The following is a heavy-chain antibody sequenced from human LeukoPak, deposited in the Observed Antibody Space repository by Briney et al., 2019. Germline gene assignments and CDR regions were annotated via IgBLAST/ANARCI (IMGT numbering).Heavy chain of an antibody. CDR1: GFTFSSYS. V-gene: IGHV3-21*04. J-gene: IGHJ5*02. CDR2: ISSSSSYI. D-gene: IGHD6-6*01. CDR3: ARETNRQSYSSSSDWFDP. Sequence: PGGSLRLSCAASGFTFSSYSMNWVRQAPGKGLEWVSSISSSSSYIYYADSVKGRFTISRDNAKNSLYLQMNSLRSEDTAVYYCARETNRQSYSSSSDWFDPWGQGTLVTVSS.